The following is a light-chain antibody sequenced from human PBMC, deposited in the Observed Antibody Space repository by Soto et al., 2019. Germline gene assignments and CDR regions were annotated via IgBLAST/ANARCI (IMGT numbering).Light chain of an antibody. Sequence: EIVMTQSPATLSVSPGERATLSCRASQSVSSNLAWYQQKPGQAPRLLIYGASTRATGIPARFSGSVSGTEFTLTISSLQSEDFAVYYCQQYNNWPFITFGQGTRLEIK. CDR2: GAS. J-gene: IGKJ5*01. V-gene: IGKV3-15*01. CDR1: QSVSSN. CDR3: QQYNNWPFIT.